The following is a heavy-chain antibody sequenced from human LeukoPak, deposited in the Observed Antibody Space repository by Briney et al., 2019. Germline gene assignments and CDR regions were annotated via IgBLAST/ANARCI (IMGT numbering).Heavy chain of an antibody. CDR2: ISSRSEAI. CDR3: TSDGGHGYAMDF. J-gene: IGHJ4*02. V-gene: IGHV3-48*03. CDR1: EFTFSNYH. Sequence: GGSLRLSCAASEFTFSNYHMNWVRQAPGKGLEWVSYISSRSEAIYYADSVKGRFTIFRDNAKGSLYLQMNSLRAEDTAVYYCTSDGGHGYAMDFWGQGTLVTVSS. D-gene: IGHD2-2*01.